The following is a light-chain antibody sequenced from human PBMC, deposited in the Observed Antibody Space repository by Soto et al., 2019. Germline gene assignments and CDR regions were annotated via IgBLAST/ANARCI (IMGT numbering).Light chain of an antibody. V-gene: IGKV3-20*01. Sequence: EIVLTQSPGTLSLSPGERATLCCRASQSVSSSFLAWYQQKPGQAPRLLIYGASNRATGIPDRFSGSGSGTDFTLTISRLEPEDFAVYYCQQYGNLITFGQGTRLEIK. CDR1: QSVSSSF. J-gene: IGKJ5*01. CDR2: GAS. CDR3: QQYGNLIT.